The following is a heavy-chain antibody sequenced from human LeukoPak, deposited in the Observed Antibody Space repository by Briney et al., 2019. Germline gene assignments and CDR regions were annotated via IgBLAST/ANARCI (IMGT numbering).Heavy chain of an antibody. D-gene: IGHD1-26*01. CDR2: IIPIFGTA. CDR1: GGTFSSYA. J-gene: IGHJ6*03. CDR3: ASVIVGATGSYYYYMDV. Sequence: SVKVSCKASGGTFSSYAISWVRQAPGQGLEWMGGIIPIFGTANYAQKFQGRITITTDESTSTAYMELSSLRSEDTAVYYCASVIVGATGSYYYYMDVWGKGTTVTVSS. V-gene: IGHV1-69*05.